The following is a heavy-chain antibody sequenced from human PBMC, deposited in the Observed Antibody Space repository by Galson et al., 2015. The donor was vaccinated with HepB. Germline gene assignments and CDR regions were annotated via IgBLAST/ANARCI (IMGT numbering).Heavy chain of an antibody. J-gene: IGHJ3*02. CDR3: ARAQEWDYYDSSGIHAFDI. Sequence: SLRLSCAASGFTFSSYEMNWVRQAPGKGLEWVSYISSSGSTIYYADSVKGRFTISRDNAKNSLYLQMNSLRAEDTAVYYCARAQEWDYYDSSGIHAFDIWGQGTMVTVSS. D-gene: IGHD3-22*01. CDR2: ISSSGSTI. V-gene: IGHV3-48*03. CDR1: GFTFSSYE.